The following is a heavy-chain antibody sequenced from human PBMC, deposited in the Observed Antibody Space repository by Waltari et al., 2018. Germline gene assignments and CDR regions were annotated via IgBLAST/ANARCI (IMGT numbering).Heavy chain of an antibody. J-gene: IGHJ5*02. V-gene: IGHV1-69*08. CDR1: GGTFSSYA. D-gene: IGHD5-12*01. CDR3: ARDPYSGYDWSWFDP. CDR2: IIPIFGTA. Sequence: QVQLVQSGAEVKKPGSSVKVSCKASGGTFSSYAISWVRQAPGQGLEWMGRIIPIFGTANYAQKFQGRVTITADKSTSTAYMELSSLRSEDTAVYYCARDPYSGYDWSWFDPWGQGTLVTVSS.